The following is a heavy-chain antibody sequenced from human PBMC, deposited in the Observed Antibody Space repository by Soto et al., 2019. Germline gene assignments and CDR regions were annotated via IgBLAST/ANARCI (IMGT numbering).Heavy chain of an antibody. D-gene: IGHD6-19*01. Sequence: GGSLRLSCAASGFTFSSYSMNWVRQAPGKGLEWVSYISSSSTTIYYADSGKGRFTISRDNAKNSLYLQMNSLRAEDTAVYYCAREASYSSGWYGDRDYYYGMDVWGQGTTVTVSS. V-gene: IGHV3-48*04. CDR2: ISSSSTTI. CDR1: GFTFSSYS. CDR3: AREASYSSGWYGDRDYYYGMDV. J-gene: IGHJ6*02.